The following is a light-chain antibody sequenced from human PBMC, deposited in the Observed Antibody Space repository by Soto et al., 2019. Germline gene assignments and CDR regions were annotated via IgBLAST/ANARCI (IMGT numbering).Light chain of an antibody. J-gene: IGKJ1*01. CDR1: ESISSW. V-gene: IGKV1-5*01. CDR3: QQYNSYWT. Sequence: TQSPATLSVSPGERVTLSYRASESISSWLAWYQQKPGKAPKLLIYDASSLESGVPSRFSGSGSGTEFTLTISSLQPDDFATDYCQQYNSYWTVGQGTKVAIK. CDR2: DAS.